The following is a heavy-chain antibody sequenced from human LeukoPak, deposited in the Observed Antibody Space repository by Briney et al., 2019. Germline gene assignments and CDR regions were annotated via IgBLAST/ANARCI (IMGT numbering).Heavy chain of an antibody. V-gene: IGHV1-8*03. CDR2: MNPYSGDR. CDR3: ARTTSLTASGYDY. CDR1: GYTFTTYH. Sequence: ASLKLSCKTSGYTFTTYHINWGRQATGQGLEWLGWMNPYSGDRGYAQKFQGRLSITSDTSISTAYMELSSLRSDDTAVYFCARTTSLTASGYDYWGQGTLVTVSS. J-gene: IGHJ4*02. D-gene: IGHD4-17*01.